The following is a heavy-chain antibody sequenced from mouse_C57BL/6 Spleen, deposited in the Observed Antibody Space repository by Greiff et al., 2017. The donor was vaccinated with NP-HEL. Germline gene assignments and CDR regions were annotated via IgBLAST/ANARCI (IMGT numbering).Heavy chain of an antibody. Sequence: QVQLKQPGAELVKPGASVKMSCKASGYTFTSYWITWVKQRPGQGLEWIGDIYPGSGSTNYNEKFKSKATLTVDTSSSTAYMQLSSLTSEDSAVYYCARDYGSSSYYFDYWGQGTTLTVSS. D-gene: IGHD1-1*01. CDR2: IYPGSGST. J-gene: IGHJ2*01. V-gene: IGHV1-55*01. CDR1: GYTFTSYW. CDR3: ARDYGSSSYYFDY.